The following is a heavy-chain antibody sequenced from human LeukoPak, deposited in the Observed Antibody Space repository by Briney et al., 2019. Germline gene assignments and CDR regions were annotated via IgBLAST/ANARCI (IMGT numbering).Heavy chain of an antibody. D-gene: IGHD6-19*01. V-gene: IGHV3-11*04. CDR2: ISSSGRTK. CDR1: GFIFSDYY. J-gene: IGHJ4*02. Sequence: GGSLRLSCAASGFIFSDYYMSWIRQAPGKGLEWVSYISSSGRTKYYADSVKGRFAISRDNATDSLYLRMNSLRAEDTAVYYCARDGGSGWFFRYWGQGTLVTVSS. CDR3: ARDGGSGWFFRY.